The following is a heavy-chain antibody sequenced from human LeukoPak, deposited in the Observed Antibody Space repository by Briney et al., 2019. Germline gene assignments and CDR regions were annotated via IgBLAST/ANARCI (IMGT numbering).Heavy chain of an antibody. V-gene: IGHV1-8*01. D-gene: IGHD6-19*01. Sequence: SVKVSCKASGYTFTSCDINWVRQATGQGLEWMGWMNTNSGNTGYGQSFQGRITMTRDISIGTAYMELSNLTSEDTAIYYCTRGSSGRRDNWGQGTLVTVSA. J-gene: IGHJ4*02. CDR3: TRGSSGRRDN. CDR1: GYTFTSCD. CDR2: MNTNSGNT.